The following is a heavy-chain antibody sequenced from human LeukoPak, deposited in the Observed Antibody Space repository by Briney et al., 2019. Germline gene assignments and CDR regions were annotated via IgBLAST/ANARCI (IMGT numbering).Heavy chain of an antibody. D-gene: IGHD3-22*01. V-gene: IGHV1-2*02. J-gene: IGHJ4*02. Sequence: ASVKVSCKASGYTFTGYYMHWVPHAPEQRLECIGWINPNNGGTNYAQNFQDRVTMTRDTSISTAYMELSRLTSDDTAVYYCARDQNFHGSGGYYGIDCWGQGTLVTVSS. CDR2: INPNNGGT. CDR3: ARDQNFHGSGGYYGIDC. CDR1: GYTFTGYY.